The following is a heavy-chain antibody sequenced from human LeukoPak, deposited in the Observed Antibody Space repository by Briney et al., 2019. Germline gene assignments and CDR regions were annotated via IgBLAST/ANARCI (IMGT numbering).Heavy chain of an antibody. CDR3: AKVASSSWRYQAGYFDC. V-gene: IGHV3-9*01. CDR2: IRWNSGSI. Sequence: GGSLRLSCAASGFTFDDYAMHWVRQAPGKGLEWVSGIRWNSGSIGYADSVKGRFTISRDNAKNSLYLQMNSLRAEDTALYYCAKVASSSWRYQAGYFDCWGQGTLVTVSA. D-gene: IGHD6-13*01. J-gene: IGHJ4*02. CDR1: GFTFDDYA.